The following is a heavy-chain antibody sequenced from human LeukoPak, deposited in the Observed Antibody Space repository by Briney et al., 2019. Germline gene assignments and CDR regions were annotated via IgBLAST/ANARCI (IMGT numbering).Heavy chain of an antibody. CDR1: GFTFSSFA. CDR3: AKDRLGAAAGDYFDY. Sequence: GGSLRLSCAASGFTFSSFAMSWVRQAPGKGLEWVSSISGSGATTYYADSVKGRFTISRDNSKNTLYLQINSLRAEDTAVYYCAKDRLGAAAGDYFDYWGQGTLVTVSS. J-gene: IGHJ4*02. D-gene: IGHD6-13*01. CDR2: ISGSGATT. V-gene: IGHV3-23*01.